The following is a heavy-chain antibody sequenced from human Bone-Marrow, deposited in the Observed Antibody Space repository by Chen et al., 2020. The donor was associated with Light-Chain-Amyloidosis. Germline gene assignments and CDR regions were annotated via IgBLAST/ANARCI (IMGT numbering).Heavy chain of an antibody. D-gene: IGHD6-19*01. CDR3: ARYSSVWLHFDY. CDR1: GFTFSSYD. CDR2: IRYDGSNK. V-gene: IGHV3-30*02. Sequence: QVQLVESGGGVVQPGGSLRLSCAASGFTFSSYDMHWVRQDPGKGLEWVAFIRYDGSNKYYADSVKGRFTISRDNSKNTLYLQMNSLRAEDTAVYYCARYSSVWLHFDYWGQGTLVTVSS. J-gene: IGHJ4*02.